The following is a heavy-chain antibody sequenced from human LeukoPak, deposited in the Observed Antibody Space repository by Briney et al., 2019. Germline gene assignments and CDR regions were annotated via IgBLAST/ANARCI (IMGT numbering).Heavy chain of an antibody. CDR3: ARDLNSQNSGYDAFDI. CDR1: GFTFSSYE. V-gene: IGHV3-48*03. CDR2: ISSSGSTK. D-gene: IGHD5-12*01. J-gene: IGHJ3*02. Sequence: GGSLRLSCAASGFTFSSYEMNWVRQAPGKGLEWVSDISSSGSTKYYADSVKGRFTIARDNAKNSLYLQMNSLRAEDTAVYYCARDLNSQNSGYDAFDIWGQGTMVTVSS.